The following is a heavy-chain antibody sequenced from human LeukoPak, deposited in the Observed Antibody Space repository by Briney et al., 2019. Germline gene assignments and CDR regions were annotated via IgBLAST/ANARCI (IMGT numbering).Heavy chain of an antibody. V-gene: IGHV1-69*13. CDR3: ARDRVSLGSPYPGASDY. J-gene: IGHJ4*02. D-gene: IGHD1-26*01. CDR2: IIPIFGTT. Sequence: GASVKVSCKASGGTFSSYTISWVRQAPRQGLEWMGGIIPIFGTTNYAQKFQGRVTITADESTSTAYMELSSLRSEDTAVYYCARDRVSLGSPYPGASDYWGQGTLVTVSS. CDR1: GGTFSSYT.